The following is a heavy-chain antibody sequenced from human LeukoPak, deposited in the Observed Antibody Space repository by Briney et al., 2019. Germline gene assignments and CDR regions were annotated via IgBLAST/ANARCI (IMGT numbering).Heavy chain of an antibody. CDR1: GGTFSSYA. CDR3: ARMAPNAEYFQH. Sequence: SVKVSCKASGGTFSSYAISWVRQAPGQGLEWMGGIIPIFGTANYAQKFQGRVTITADESTSTAYMELSSLRSEDTAVYYCARMAPNAEYFQHWGQGTLVTVSS. J-gene: IGHJ1*01. D-gene: IGHD5-24*01. V-gene: IGHV1-69*01. CDR2: IIPIFGTA.